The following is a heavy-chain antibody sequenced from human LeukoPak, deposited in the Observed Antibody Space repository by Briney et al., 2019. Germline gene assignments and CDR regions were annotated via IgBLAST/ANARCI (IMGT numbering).Heavy chain of an antibody. CDR1: GGSISSGGYY. J-gene: IGHJ4*02. V-gene: IGHV4-31*03. CDR2: IYYSGST. D-gene: IGHD3-22*01. CDR3: ASGDSSGYHPGY. Sequence: SETLSLTCTVSGGSISSGGYYWSWIRQHPGKGLEWIGYIYYSGSTYYNPSLKSRVTISVDTSKNQFSLKLSSVTAADTAVYYCASGDSSGYHPGYWGQGTLVTVSS.